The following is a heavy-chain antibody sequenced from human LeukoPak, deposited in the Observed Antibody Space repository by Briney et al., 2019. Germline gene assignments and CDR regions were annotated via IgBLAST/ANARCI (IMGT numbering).Heavy chain of an antibody. CDR1: GDSFSSYY. Sequence: PSETLSLTCSVSGDSFSSYYWSWIRQPPGKGVEWIGYIDYSGDTNYSPALKSRVTISVDTSKKQLSLRLSSVTAADTGVYYCARLWGTTFDYWGQGRLVTVSS. CDR2: IDYSGDT. CDR3: ARLWGTTFDY. V-gene: IGHV4-59*08. D-gene: IGHD3-16*01. J-gene: IGHJ4*02.